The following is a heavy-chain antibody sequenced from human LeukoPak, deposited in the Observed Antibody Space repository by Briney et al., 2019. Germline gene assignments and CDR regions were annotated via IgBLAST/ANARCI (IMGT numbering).Heavy chain of an antibody. Sequence: GGSLRLSCVGSGFTFSNYWMIWVRQAPGKGLGCVANIKLDGSDKNYVDSVKGRFTISRDNAKNSLYLQMNSLRAEDTAVYYCTRGGGGSFPHYWGQGTLVTVSS. CDR1: GFTFSNYW. D-gene: IGHD2-21*01. V-gene: IGHV3-7*02. CDR2: IKLDGSDK. J-gene: IGHJ4*02. CDR3: TRGGGGSFPHY.